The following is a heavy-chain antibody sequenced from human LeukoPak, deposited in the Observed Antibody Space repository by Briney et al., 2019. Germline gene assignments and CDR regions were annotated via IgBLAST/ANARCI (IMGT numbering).Heavy chain of an antibody. CDR3: AGGVAGRFDY. Sequence: VGSLRLSCAASGFTFSSYWMSWVRQAPGKGLEWVANIKQDGSEKYYVDSVKGRFTISRDNSKNTLYLEMNSLRAEDTAVYYCAGGVAGRFDYWGQGTLVTVSS. CDR2: IKQDGSEK. D-gene: IGHD6-19*01. V-gene: IGHV3-7*01. J-gene: IGHJ4*02. CDR1: GFTFSSYW.